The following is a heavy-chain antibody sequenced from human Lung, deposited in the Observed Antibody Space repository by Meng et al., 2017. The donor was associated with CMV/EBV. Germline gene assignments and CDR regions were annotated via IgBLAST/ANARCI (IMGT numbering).Heavy chain of an antibody. D-gene: IGHD5-12*01. V-gene: IGHV1-18*01. J-gene: IGHJ6*02. Sequence: ASVKVSCKASGYTFISYGISWVRQAPGQGLEWMGWISAYNGRTNYAQKFQGRVTMTTDTSTNTAYTELRSLRSDDTAVYSCARGGYSDYDVRGSDYYYGMDVWSQGXTVTVSS. CDR3: ARGGYSDYDVRGSDYYYGMDV. CDR1: GYTFISYG. CDR2: ISAYNGRT.